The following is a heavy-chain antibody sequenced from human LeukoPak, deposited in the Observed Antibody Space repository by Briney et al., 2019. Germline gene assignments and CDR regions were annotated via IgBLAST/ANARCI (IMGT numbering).Heavy chain of an antibody. J-gene: IGHJ6*03. Sequence: PSETLSLTCTVSGGSISSGGYYWSWIRQPPGKGLEWIGYIYHSGSTYYNPSLKSRVTISVDRSKNQFSLKLSSVTAADTAVYYCARATMAWPYMDVWGKGTTVTVSS. CDR3: ARATMAWPYMDV. CDR1: GGSISSGGYY. V-gene: IGHV4-30-2*01. CDR2: IYHSGST. D-gene: IGHD5-24*01.